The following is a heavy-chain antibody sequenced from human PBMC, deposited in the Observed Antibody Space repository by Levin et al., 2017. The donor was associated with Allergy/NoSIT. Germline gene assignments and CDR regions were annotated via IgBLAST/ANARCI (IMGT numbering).Heavy chain of an antibody. CDR3: AKGLTTVTTWDDAFDI. J-gene: IGHJ3*02. V-gene: IGHV3-30*18. CDR1: GFTFSSYG. CDR2: ISYDGSNK. D-gene: IGHD4-17*01. Sequence: GESLKISCAASGFTFSSYGMHWVRQAPGKGLEWVAVISYDGSNKYYADSVKGRFTISRDNSKNTLYLQMNSLRAEDTAVYYCAKGLTTVTTWDDAFDIWGQGTMVTVSS.